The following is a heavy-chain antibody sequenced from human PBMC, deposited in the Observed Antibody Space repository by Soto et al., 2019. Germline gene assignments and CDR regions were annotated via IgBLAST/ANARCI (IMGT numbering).Heavy chain of an antibody. J-gene: IGHJ4*02. D-gene: IGHD2-15*01. Sequence: ATLSITCDRCVGSGSRSYWSSFRQPPGKGLEWIGYIYDSGSTNYNPSLKSRVTISVDTSKNQFSLRLTSVTAADTAVYYCAAAPRYWGQGTLVTSPQ. V-gene: IGHV4-59*02. CDR2: IYDSGST. CDR3: AAAPRY. CDR1: VGSGSRSY.